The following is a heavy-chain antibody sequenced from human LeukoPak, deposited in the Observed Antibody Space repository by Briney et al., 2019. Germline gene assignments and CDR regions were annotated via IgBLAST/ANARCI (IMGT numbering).Heavy chain of an antibody. CDR3: AKDRPGPTVTPQYFQH. J-gene: IGHJ1*01. Sequence: GGSLRLSCAASGFTFSSYAMSWVRQAPGKGLEWVSAISGSGGSTYYADSVKGRFTISRDNSKNTLYLQMNSLRAEDTAVYYCAKDRPGPTVTPQYFQHWGQGTLVTVSS. CDR2: ISGSGGST. D-gene: IGHD4-17*01. CDR1: GFTFSSYA. V-gene: IGHV3-23*01.